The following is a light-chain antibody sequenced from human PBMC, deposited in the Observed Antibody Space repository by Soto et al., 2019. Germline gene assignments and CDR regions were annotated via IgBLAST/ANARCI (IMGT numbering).Light chain of an antibody. V-gene: IGLV1-47*01. Sequence: QSVLTQPPSASGTPGQRVTISCSGSSSNIESNYVYWYQQLPGTAPRLLIYRNNQRPSGVPDRFSGSKSGTSASLAISALLSEDEADYYCTVWDDSLRGRLLGGGTKLTVL. CDR2: RNN. J-gene: IGLJ2*01. CDR1: SSNIESNY. CDR3: TVWDDSLRGRL.